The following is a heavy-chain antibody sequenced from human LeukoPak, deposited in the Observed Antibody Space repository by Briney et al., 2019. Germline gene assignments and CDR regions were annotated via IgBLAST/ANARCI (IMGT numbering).Heavy chain of an antibody. V-gene: IGHV4-30-4*01. CDR3: ARAHYYDSSGLSFDP. D-gene: IGHD3-22*01. Sequence: SQTLSLTCTVSGGSISSGDYYWSWIRQPPGKGLEWLGYIYYSGSTYYNPSLKSRVTISVDTSKNQFSLKLSSVTAADTAVYYCARAHYYDSSGLSFDPWGQGTLVTVSS. CDR2: IYYSGST. J-gene: IGHJ5*02. CDR1: GGSISSGDYY.